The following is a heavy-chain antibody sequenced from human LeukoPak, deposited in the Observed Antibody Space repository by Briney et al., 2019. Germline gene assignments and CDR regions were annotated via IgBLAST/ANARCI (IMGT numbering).Heavy chain of an antibody. D-gene: IGHD2-2*01. CDR1: GGSFSGYY. V-gene: IGHV4-34*01. Sequence: SETLSLTCAVHGGSFSGYYWSWIRQAPGKWLEWIGEINHSGSTSYNPSLKSRVTISVDTSKNQFSLTLISVTAADTAVYYCVRGPYCSIASCYVWGWRGAHNFDYWGQGTLVTVSS. CDR2: INHSGST. J-gene: IGHJ4*02. CDR3: VRGPYCSIASCYVWGWRGAHNFDY.